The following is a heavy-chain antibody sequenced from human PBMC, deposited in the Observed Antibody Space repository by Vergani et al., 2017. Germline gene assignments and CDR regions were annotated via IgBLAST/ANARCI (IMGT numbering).Heavy chain of an antibody. J-gene: IGHJ4*02. CDR1: GGPISSYY. CDR3: ARLSIAAAGFSFDY. D-gene: IGHD6-13*01. V-gene: IGHV4-59*01. Sequence: QVQLQESGPGLVKPSETLSLTCTVSGGPISSYYWSWIRQPPGKGLEWIGYIYYSGSTNYNPSLKSRVTISVDTSKNQFSLKLSSVTAADTAVYYCARLSIAAAGFSFDYWGQGTLVTVSS. CDR2: IYYSGST.